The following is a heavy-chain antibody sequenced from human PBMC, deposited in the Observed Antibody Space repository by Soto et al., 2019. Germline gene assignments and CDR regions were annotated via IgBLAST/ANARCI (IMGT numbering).Heavy chain of an antibody. CDR1: GYIFTNYD. D-gene: IGHD4-17*01. J-gene: IGHJ5*02. V-gene: IGHV1-8*01. CDR3: ARGIKYGDYSRWCDP. CDR2: ITPNSGNT. Sequence: QVQLVQSGAEVKKPGASVKVSCKASGYIFTNYDINWVRQATGQGLEYLGWITPNSGNTGYVQKFQGRVTMTRNTSXXTASMELNSLRSEDTAVYYCARGIKYGDYSRWCDPWGQGTLVTVSS.